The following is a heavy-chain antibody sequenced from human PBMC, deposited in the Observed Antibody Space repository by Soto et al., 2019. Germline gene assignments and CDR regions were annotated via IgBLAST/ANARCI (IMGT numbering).Heavy chain of an antibody. CDR1: GGSISSGGYY. CDR3: ARRGYYVISAFDI. D-gene: IGHD3-10*02. V-gene: IGHV4-31*03. J-gene: IGHJ3*02. CDR2: IYYSGST. Sequence: SETQSLTCTVSGGSISSGGYYWIWIRQHPGKGLEWIGYIYYSGSTYYNPSLKSRVTISVDTSKNQFSLKLSSVTAADTTVYYCARRGYYVISAFDIWGQGTMVTVSS.